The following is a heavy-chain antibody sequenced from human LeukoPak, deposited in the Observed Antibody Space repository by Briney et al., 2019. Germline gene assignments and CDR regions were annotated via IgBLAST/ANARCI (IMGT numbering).Heavy chain of an antibody. J-gene: IGHJ4*02. CDR2: ILGSGGPR. CDR3: ARVGDYGSGFDF. CDR1: GFTFSRCA. Sequence: PGGSLRLSCAASGFTFSRCAMNWVRQAPGQGLEWISIILGSGGPRYYADSVKGRFTISRDNSKNTLYLQMNSLRAEDTAVYYCARVGDYGSGFDFWGQGTLVTVSS. D-gene: IGHD3-10*01. V-gene: IGHV3-23*01.